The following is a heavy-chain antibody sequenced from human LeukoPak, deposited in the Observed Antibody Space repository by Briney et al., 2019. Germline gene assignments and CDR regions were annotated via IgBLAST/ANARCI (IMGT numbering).Heavy chain of an antibody. V-gene: IGHV4-59*08. Sequence: SETLSLTCIVSGGSISSYYWSWIRQPPGKGLEWIAYIYYSGSTNYNPSLRSRVTMSVDTSKNQLSLKLTSVTAADTAVYYCARRIVVAPAAIWFDPWGQGTLVTVSS. CDR1: GGSISSYY. J-gene: IGHJ5*02. D-gene: IGHD2-2*01. CDR3: ARRIVVAPAAIWFDP. CDR2: IYYSGST.